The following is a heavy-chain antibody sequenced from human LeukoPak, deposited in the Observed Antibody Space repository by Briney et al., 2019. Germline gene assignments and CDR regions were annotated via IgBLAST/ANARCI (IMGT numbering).Heavy chain of an antibody. Sequence: PGGSLRLSCVASGFTFTGHSMHWVRQAPGKGLEWVAVVGVDERTIFYADSLKGRFTVSRDNSKNTVYLQMNSLRAEDTAVYYCARVGHPGYSYGLNWFDPWGQGTLVTVSS. CDR1: GFTFTGHS. CDR2: VGVDERTI. D-gene: IGHD5-18*01. CDR3: ARVGHPGYSYGLNWFDP. V-gene: IGHV3-30*04. J-gene: IGHJ5*02.